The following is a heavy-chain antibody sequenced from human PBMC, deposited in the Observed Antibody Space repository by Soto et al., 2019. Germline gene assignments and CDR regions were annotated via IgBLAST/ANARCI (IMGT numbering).Heavy chain of an antibody. CDR3: ARLDDTNGFYTRLDS. CDR1: GGSIGSYY. CDR2: LFNRGST. D-gene: IGHD2-8*01. V-gene: IGHV4-59*01. Sequence: PSETLSLTCRVSGGSIGSYYWNWIRQPPGKGLEWIGYLFNRGSTYYNPSLKSRVTISVDTSKNEFSLRLNSVTAADTAVYYCARLDDTNGFYTRLDSWGRGTLV. J-gene: IGHJ4*02.